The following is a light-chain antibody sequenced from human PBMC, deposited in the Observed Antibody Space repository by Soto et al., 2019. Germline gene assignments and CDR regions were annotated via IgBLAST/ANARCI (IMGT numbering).Light chain of an antibody. CDR1: QGVGSTY. J-gene: IGKJ2*01. Sequence: EIVLTQSPGTLSLSPGERATLSCRASQGVGSTYLVWYQQKPGQSPRLLIYGASSRATGIPDRFSGSGSGTDFTLTISRLEPEDFAVYYCQQFGSSPYTFGQGTKLDIK. V-gene: IGKV3-20*01. CDR3: QQFGSSPYT. CDR2: GAS.